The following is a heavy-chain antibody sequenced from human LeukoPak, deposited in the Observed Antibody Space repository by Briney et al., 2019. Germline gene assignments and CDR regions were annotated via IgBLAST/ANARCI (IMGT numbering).Heavy chain of an antibody. CDR3: ARDQDRAFDI. Sequence: GGSLRLSCTTSGFTFSTYGMHWVRQAPGKGLEWVAVIRYDGTNRYYADSVKGRFTISRDNSKNTLYLQMNSMRAEDTAVYYCARDQDRAFDIWGQGTMVTVSS. V-gene: IGHV3-33*01. CDR1: GFTFSTYG. J-gene: IGHJ3*02. CDR2: IRYDGTNR.